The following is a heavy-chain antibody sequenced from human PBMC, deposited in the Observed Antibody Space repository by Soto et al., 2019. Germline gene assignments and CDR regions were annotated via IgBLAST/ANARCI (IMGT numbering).Heavy chain of an antibody. J-gene: IGHJ5*02. CDR2: IYYSGNT. Sequence: SETLSLTCTVSGGSISSYYWSWIRQPPGKGLEWIGYIYYSGNTNYNPSLKSRVTMTRDISIATAYMELSSLRSDDTAIYYCARMATFGSLNWFDPWGQGTLVTVSS. D-gene: IGHD3-16*01. CDR3: ARMATFGSLNWFDP. CDR1: GGSISSYY. V-gene: IGHV4-59*01.